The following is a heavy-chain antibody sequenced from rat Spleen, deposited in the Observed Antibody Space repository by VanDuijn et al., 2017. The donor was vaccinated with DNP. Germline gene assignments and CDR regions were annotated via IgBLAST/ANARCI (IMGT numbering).Heavy chain of an antibody. CDR1: GFSLTDYS. J-gene: IGHJ2*01. CDR2: IRSGGTT. Sequence: QVQLKESGPGLVQPSQTLSLTCTVSGFSLTDYSVHWVRQPPGTGLEGMGRIRSGGTTDYNSILDSRLSISRDTSKSQLFLKMDSLQAEDTAIYFCTRGGNGGYYFDYWGQGLMVTVSS. CDR3: TRGGNGGYYFDY. V-gene: IGHV2-19*01. D-gene: IGHD1-11*01.